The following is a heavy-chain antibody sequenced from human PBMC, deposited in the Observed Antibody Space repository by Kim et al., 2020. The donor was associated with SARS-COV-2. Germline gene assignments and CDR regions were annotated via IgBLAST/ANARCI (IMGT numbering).Heavy chain of an antibody. J-gene: IGHJ4*02. V-gene: IGHV3-11*01. D-gene: IGHD3-10*01. CDR3: ARAYGSGGVIRSFDY. Sequence: ESVKGRFTISRDNAKNSLYLQMNSLRAGDTAVYYCARAYGSGGVIRSFDYWGQGTLVTVSS.